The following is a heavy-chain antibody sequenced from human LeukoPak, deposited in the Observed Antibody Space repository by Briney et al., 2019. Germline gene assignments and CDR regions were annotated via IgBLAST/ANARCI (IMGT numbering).Heavy chain of an antibody. V-gene: IGHV4-34*01. CDR1: GGSFSGYY. CDR2: INHSGST. D-gene: IGHD3-22*01. CDR3: ARNLVIYYDSSGYPAGHAFDI. Sequence: PSETLSLTCAVYGGSFSGYYWSWIRQPPGKGLEWIGEINHSGSTNYNPSLKSRVTISVDTSKNQFSLKLSSVTAADTAVYYCARNLVIYYDSSGYPAGHAFDIWGQGTMVTVSS. J-gene: IGHJ3*02.